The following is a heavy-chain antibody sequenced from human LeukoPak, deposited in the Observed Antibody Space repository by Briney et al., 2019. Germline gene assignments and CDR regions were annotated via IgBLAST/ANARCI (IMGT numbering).Heavy chain of an antibody. Sequence: GASVKVSCKASGGTFISYAISWVRQAPGQGLEWMGGIIPIFGTANYAQKFQGRVTITTDESTSTAYMELSSLRSEDTAVYYCARNRKYDFWSGYSFHMDVWGKGTTVTVSS. CDR3: ARNRKYDFWSGYSFHMDV. CDR1: GGTFISYA. J-gene: IGHJ6*03. V-gene: IGHV1-69*05. CDR2: IIPIFGTA. D-gene: IGHD3-3*01.